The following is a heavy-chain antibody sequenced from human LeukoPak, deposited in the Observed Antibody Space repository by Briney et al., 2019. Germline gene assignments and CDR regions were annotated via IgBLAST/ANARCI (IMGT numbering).Heavy chain of an antibody. CDR1: GFTFSSYG. J-gene: IGHJ4*02. V-gene: IGHV3-20*04. CDR2: INWNGGST. Sequence: GGSLRLSCAASGFTFSSYGMHWVRQAPGKGLEWVSGINWNGGSTGYADSVKGRFTISRDNAKNSLYLQMNSLRAEDTALYYCARKNDPHYFDYWGQGTLVTVSS. CDR3: ARKNDPHYFDY.